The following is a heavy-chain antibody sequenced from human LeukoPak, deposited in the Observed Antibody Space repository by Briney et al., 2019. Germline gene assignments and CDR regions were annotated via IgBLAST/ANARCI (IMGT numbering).Heavy chain of an antibody. J-gene: IGHJ4*02. Sequence: PSETLSLTCTVSGGSISNYYWCWIRQPPGKGLEWIGYIYYSGSTNSNPSLKSRVTISLDTSKNQFSLKLSSVTAADTAVYYCARLVYGSGSYLRDWGQGTLVTVSS. D-gene: IGHD3-10*01. CDR3: ARLVYGSGSYLRD. CDR2: IYYSGST. CDR1: GGSISNYY. V-gene: IGHV4-59*01.